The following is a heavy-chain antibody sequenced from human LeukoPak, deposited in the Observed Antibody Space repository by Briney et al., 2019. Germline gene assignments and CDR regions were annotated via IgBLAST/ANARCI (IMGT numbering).Heavy chain of an antibody. CDR2: ISGSGGST. D-gene: IGHD6-6*01. CDR3: ARDEYSSSAGYFDY. CDR1: GFTFSSYA. J-gene: IGHJ4*02. Sequence: PGGSLRLSCAASGFTFSSYAMSWVRQAPGKGLEWVSTISGSGGSTSYADSVKGRFTISRDNAKNSLYLQMNSLRAEDTALYYCARDEYSSSAGYFDYWGQGTLVTVSS. V-gene: IGHV3-23*01.